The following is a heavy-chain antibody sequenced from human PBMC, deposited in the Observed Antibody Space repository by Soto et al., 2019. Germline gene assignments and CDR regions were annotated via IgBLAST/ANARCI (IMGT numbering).Heavy chain of an antibody. CDR1: GFTFSSYA. D-gene: IGHD2-15*01. CDR2: ISYDGSNK. CDR3: ARGVCSGGSCYSNYFDY. J-gene: IGHJ4*02. Sequence: QVQLVESGGGVVQPGRSLRLSCAASGFTFSSYAMHWVRQAPGKGLEWVAVISYDGSNKYYADSVKGRFTISRDNSKNTLYLQMNSLRAEDTAVYYCARGVCSGGSCYSNYFDYWGQGTLVTVSS. V-gene: IGHV3-30-3*01.